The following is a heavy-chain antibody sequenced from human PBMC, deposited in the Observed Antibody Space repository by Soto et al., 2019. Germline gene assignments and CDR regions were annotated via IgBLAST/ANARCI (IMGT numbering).Heavy chain of an antibody. CDR2: ISWNSGSI. CDR1: GFTFDDYA. Sequence: PGGSLRLSCAASGFTFDDYAMHWVRQAPGKGLEWVSGISWNSGSIGYADSVKGRFTISRDNAKNSLYLQMNSLRAEDTALYYCAKDSAVFDYYYGMDVWGQGTTVTVSS. D-gene: IGHD6-19*01. CDR3: AKDSAVFDYYYGMDV. J-gene: IGHJ6*02. V-gene: IGHV3-9*01.